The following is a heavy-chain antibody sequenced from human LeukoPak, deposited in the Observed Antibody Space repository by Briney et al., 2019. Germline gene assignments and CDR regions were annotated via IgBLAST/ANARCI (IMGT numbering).Heavy chain of an antibody. V-gene: IGHV4-39*01. CDR3: ARHRSGWLQSSFDY. J-gene: IGHJ4*02. Sequence: SETLSLTCSVSGGSTSSSSSYWGWIRQPPGKGLEWIGSIYYSGSSFDNPALKSRVTISVDTSKNQFSLKLSSVTAADTAVYYCARHRSGWLQSSFDYWGQGTLVTVSS. CDR1: GGSTSSSSSY. CDR2: IYYSGSS. D-gene: IGHD5-24*01.